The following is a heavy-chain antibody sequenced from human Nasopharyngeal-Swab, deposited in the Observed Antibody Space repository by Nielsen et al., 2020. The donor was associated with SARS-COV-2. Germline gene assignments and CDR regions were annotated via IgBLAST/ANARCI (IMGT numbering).Heavy chain of an antibody. CDR2: IYYSGST. Sequence: SEPLSLTCTVSGGSVSSGSYYWSWIRQPPGKGLEWIGYIYYSGSTNYNPSLKSRVTISVDTSKNQFSLKLSSVTAADTAVYYCARGGIITPDAFDIWGQGTMVTVSS. V-gene: IGHV4-61*01. J-gene: IGHJ3*02. CDR3: ARGGIITPDAFDI. CDR1: GGSVSSGSYY. D-gene: IGHD1-14*01.